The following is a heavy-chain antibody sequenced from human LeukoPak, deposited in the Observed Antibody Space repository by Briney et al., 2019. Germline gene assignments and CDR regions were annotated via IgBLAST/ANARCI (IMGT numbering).Heavy chain of an antibody. V-gene: IGHV4-34*01. D-gene: IGHD3-16*01. CDR3: ARVKDPGGYYYYYYMDI. Sequence: PSEILSLTCAVYGGSFSGHYWTWIREPPGMGLEWIGEINHSGSTNYNPSLKSRVTISVDTSKNQFSLKVSSVTAADTAVYYCARVKDPGGYYYYYYMDIWGKGNTFTVSS. J-gene: IGHJ6*03. CDR2: INHSGST. CDR1: GGSFSGHY.